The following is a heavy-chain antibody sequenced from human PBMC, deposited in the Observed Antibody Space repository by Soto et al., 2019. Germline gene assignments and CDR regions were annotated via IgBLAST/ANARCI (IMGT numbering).Heavy chain of an antibody. CDR1: GFTFSSYE. CDR2: INHSGST. D-gene: IGHD3-3*01. J-gene: IGHJ5*02. V-gene: IGHV4-34*01. CDR3: ARADGGTIFGVVRNRRGWFDP. Sequence: PGESRRLSCAASGFTFSSYEMNWVRQAPGKGVEWIGEINHSGSTNYNPSLKSRVTISVDTSKNQFSLKLTSVTAADTAVYSCARADGGTIFGVVRNRRGWFDPWGQGTLVTVSS.